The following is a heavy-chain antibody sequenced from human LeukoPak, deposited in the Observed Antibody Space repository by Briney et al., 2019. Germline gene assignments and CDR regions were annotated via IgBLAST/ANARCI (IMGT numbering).Heavy chain of an antibody. CDR3: AREYQLLGTVYNYFDP. J-gene: IGHJ5*02. Sequence: ASVKVSCKASGYTFTSYDINWVRQATGQGLECMGWTNPNSGNTGYAQKFQGRVTMTRNTSISTAYMELTSLRSEDTAVYYCAREYQLLGTVYNYFDPWGQGTLVTVSS. V-gene: IGHV1-8*01. CDR1: GYTFTSYD. CDR2: TNPNSGNT. D-gene: IGHD2-2*01.